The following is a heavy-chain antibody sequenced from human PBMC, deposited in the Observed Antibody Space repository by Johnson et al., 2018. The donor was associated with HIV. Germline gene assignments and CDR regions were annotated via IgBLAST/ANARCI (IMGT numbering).Heavy chain of an antibody. CDR2: ISGSGGST. CDR3: ARERNMIVVDDDALDS. D-gene: IGHD3-22*01. CDR1: GFTFDDYA. Sequence: MLLVESGGGLAKPAWSPRLSCAASGFTFDDYAMHWVRQAPGRGLEWVSSISGSGGSTYYADSVKGRFTISRDNSKNTLYLQMNSLRAEDTAVYYCARERNMIVVDDDALDSWGQGTMVTVSS. V-gene: IGHV3-23*04. J-gene: IGHJ3*02.